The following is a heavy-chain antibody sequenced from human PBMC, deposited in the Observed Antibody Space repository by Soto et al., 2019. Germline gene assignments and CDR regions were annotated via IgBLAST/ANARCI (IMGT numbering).Heavy chain of an antibody. V-gene: IGHV3-48*03. CDR1: GFTFSSYE. J-gene: IGHJ1*01. CDR3: AGGGVY. D-gene: IGHD2-8*01. Sequence: PGGSLRLSCEATGFTFSSYEMNWIRQTPGKRLEWIAKISGSGSTINYADSVKGRFTISRDNVQRTLHLQMDSLRVEDTGVYYCAGGGVYWGRGTLVTVSS. CDR2: ISGSGSTI.